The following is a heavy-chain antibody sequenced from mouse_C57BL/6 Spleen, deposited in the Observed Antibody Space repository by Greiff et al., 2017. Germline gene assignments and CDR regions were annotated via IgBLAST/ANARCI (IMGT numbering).Heavy chain of an antibody. V-gene: IGHV5-9-1*02. CDR1: GFTFSSYA. CDR2: ISSGGDYI. J-gene: IGHJ3*01. CDR3: TRDGSSGYVAY. D-gene: IGHD3-2*02. Sequence: EVKLQESGAGLVKPGGSLKLSCAASGFTFSSYAMSWVRQTPEKRLEWVAYISSGGDYIYYADTVKGRFTISRDNARNTLYLQMSSLKSEDTAMYYCTRDGSSGYVAYWGQGTLVTVSA.